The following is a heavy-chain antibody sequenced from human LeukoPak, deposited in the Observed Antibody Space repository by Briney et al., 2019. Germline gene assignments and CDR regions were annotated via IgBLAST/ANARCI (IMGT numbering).Heavy chain of an antibody. CDR1: GFNFRNYW. D-gene: IGHD1-1*01. CDR3: ATDEAATGRLDY. V-gene: IGHV3-74*01. Sequence: GGSLRLSCAASGFNFRNYWMHWVRHAPGKGLVWVSRINSDGSSTSYADSVKGRFTISRDNAENTLYLQINSLRAEDTAVYYCATDEAATGRLDYWGRGTLVTDSS. J-gene: IGHJ4*02. CDR2: INSDGSST.